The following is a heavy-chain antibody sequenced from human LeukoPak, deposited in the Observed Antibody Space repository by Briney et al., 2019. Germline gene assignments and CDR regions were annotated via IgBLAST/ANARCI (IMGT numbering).Heavy chain of an antibody. CDR1: GFTFSSHW. CDR2: INSDGSSI. V-gene: IGHV3-74*01. J-gene: IGHJ4*02. CDR3: AKDPTIFGVVITNVFDY. D-gene: IGHD3-3*01. Sequence: GGSLRLSCAASGFTFSSHWMHWVRQAPGKGLVWVSRINSDGSSISYADSVKGRFTISRDNAKNTLYLQMNSLRAEDTAVYYCAKDPTIFGVVITNVFDYWGQGTLVTVSS.